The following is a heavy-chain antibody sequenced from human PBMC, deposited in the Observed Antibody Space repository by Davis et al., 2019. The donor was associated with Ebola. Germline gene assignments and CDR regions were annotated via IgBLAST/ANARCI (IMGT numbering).Heavy chain of an antibody. CDR1: GYTFTGYY. CDR2: ISAYNGNT. CDR3: AAVRGDGYKYYFDY. V-gene: IGHV1-18*04. Sequence: AASVKVSCKASGYTFTGYYMHWVRQAPGQGLEWMGWISAYNGNTNYAQKLQGRVTMTTDTSTSTAYMELRSLRSDDTAVYYCAAVRGDGYKYYFDYWGQGTLVTVSS. J-gene: IGHJ4*02. D-gene: IGHD5-24*01.